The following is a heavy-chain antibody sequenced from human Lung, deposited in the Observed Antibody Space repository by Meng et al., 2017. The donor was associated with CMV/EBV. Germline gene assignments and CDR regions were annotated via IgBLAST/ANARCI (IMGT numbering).Heavy chain of an antibody. CDR3: ASESPEYQWLEDYYYGMDV. CDR2: IYYSGST. CDR1: GGSISSSSYY. J-gene: IGHJ6*04. Sequence: GSLRLXCTVSGGSISSSSYYWGWIRQPPGKGLEWIGSIYYSGSTYYNPSLKSRVTISVDTSKNQFSLKLSSVTAADTAVYYCASESPEYQWLEDYYYGMDVWGKGTTVTVSS. V-gene: IGHV4-39*07. D-gene: IGHD6-19*01.